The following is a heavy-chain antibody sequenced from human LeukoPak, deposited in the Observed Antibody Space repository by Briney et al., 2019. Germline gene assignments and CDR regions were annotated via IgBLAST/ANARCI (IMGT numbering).Heavy chain of an antibody. D-gene: IGHD2-2*01. V-gene: IGHV4-4*07. CDR2: IYTSGST. J-gene: IGHJ6*03. CDR1: GGSISSYY. Sequence: SETLSLTCTVSGGSISSYYWSWIRQPAGKGLEWIGRIYTSGSTNYNPSLKSRVTISVDTSKNQFSLKLSSVTAADTAVYYCATTATIVVVPNYYYMDVWGKGTTVTVSS. CDR3: ATTATIVVVPNYYYMDV.